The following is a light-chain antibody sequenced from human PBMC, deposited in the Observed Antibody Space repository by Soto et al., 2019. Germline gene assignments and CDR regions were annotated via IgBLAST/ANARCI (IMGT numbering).Light chain of an antibody. J-gene: IGKJ3*01. V-gene: IGKV3-15*01. CDR2: GAS. CDR3: QQYNNWPPFT. CDR1: QSVSGN. Sequence: EIVMTQSTATLSVSPGERATLSCRASQSVSGNLAWYQQKPGQAPRLLIYGASTRATGIPARFSGSGSGTEFTLSISSLQSEYFAVYYCQQYNNWPPFTFGPGTKVDIK.